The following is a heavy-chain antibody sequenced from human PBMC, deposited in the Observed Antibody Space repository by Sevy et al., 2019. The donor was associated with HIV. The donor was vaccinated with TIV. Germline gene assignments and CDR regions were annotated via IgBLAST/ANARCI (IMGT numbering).Heavy chain of an antibody. J-gene: IGHJ4*02. V-gene: IGHV3-30*04. CDR2: ISYDRSDK. CDR3: ARDQYAGPNMSYLDY. CDR1: GFTFSSYT. D-gene: IGHD2-21*01. Sequence: GGSLRLSCAASGFTFSSYTMHWVRQAPGKGLEWVALISYDRSDKYYGDSVKGRFTISRDNAKNTLYLQMNSLTPADTAVYYCARDQYAGPNMSYLDYWAQGTLVTVSS.